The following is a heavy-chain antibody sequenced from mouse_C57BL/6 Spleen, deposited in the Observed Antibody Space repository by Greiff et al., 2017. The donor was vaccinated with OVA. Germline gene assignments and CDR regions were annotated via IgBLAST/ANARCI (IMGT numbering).Heavy chain of an antibody. CDR2: IDPSDSYT. CDR3: ARGAYYSKGGYAMDY. Sequence: VKLQQPGAELVMPGASVKLSCKASGYTFTSYWMHWVKQRPGQGLEWIGEIDPSDSYTNYNQKFKGKSTLTVDKSSSTAYMQLSSLTSEDSAVYDCARGAYYSKGGYAMDYWGQGTSVTVSS. CDR1: GYTFTSYW. V-gene: IGHV1-69*01. D-gene: IGHD2-5*01. J-gene: IGHJ4*01.